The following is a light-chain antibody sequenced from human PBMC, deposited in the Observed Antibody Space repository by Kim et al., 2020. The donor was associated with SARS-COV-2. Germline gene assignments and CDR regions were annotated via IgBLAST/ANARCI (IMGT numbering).Light chain of an antibody. V-gene: IGKV1-8*01. CDR2: AAS. CDR3: QQYYSYPLT. Sequence: ESTGARVTITCRASQGISSYLDWYQQKPGKAPKLLIYAASTLQSGVPSRFSGSGSGTDFTLTISCLQSEDFATYYCQQYYSYPLTFGGGTKVDIK. CDR1: QGISSY. J-gene: IGKJ4*01.